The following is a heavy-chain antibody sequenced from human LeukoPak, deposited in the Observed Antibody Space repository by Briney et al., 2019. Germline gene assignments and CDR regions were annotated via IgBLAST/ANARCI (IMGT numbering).Heavy chain of an antibody. CDR3: AKDTPFVVVVPAAMGGFDP. D-gene: IGHD2-2*01. V-gene: IGHV3-30*02. CDR2: IRYDGSNK. CDR1: GFTFSSYG. Sequence: GGSLRLSCAASGFTFSSYGMHWVRQAPGKGLEWVAFIRYDGSNKYYADSVKGRFTISRDNSKNTLYLQMNSLRAEDTAGYYCAKDTPFVVVVPAAMGGFDPWAREPWSPSPQ. J-gene: IGHJ5*02.